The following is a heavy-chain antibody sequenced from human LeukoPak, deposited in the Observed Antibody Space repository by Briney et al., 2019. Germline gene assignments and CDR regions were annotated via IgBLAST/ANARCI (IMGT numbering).Heavy chain of an antibody. D-gene: IGHD3-10*01. Sequence: PGGSLRLSCAASRSTFSSYAMSWVRQAPGKGLEWVSAISGSGGSTYYADSVKGRFTISRDNSKNTLYLQMNRLSANDTPVYYCAKGIGYYYGSGGDYWGQGTLVTVSS. CDR1: RSTFSSYA. CDR3: AKGIGYYYGSGGDY. CDR2: ISGSGGST. J-gene: IGHJ4*02. V-gene: IGHV3-23*01.